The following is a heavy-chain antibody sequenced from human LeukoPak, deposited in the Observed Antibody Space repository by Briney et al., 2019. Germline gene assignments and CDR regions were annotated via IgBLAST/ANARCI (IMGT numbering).Heavy chain of an antibody. V-gene: IGHV3-74*01. CDR1: GFTLSSYW. CDR2: INIDGTGT. CDR3: ARRLTYGGWDS. J-gene: IGHJ4*02. D-gene: IGHD4-23*01. Sequence: GGSLRLSCAASGFTLSSYWMHWVRQAPGKGLVWVSRINIDGTGTTYADSVRGRFTISRDNTKNTLYLQMNSLRAEDTAVYHCARRLTYGGWDSWGQGTLVTVSS.